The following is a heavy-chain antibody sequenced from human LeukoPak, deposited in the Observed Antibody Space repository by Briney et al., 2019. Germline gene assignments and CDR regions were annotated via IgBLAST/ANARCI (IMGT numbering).Heavy chain of an antibody. Sequence: GGSLRLSCAASGFTFSRYGMHWVRQAPGKGLEWVAIIWYDGSNKYYADSVKGRFTISRDTSKNTLYMQMDSLRAEDTAVYYCASGDTTGYSGDAFNIWGQGTMVTVSS. CDR2: IWYDGSNK. CDR1: GFTFSRYG. D-gene: IGHD3-22*01. J-gene: IGHJ3*02. V-gene: IGHV3-33*08. CDR3: ASGDTTGYSGDAFNI.